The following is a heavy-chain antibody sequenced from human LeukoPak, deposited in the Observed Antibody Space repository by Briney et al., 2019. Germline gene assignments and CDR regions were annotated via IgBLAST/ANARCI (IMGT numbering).Heavy chain of an antibody. CDR1: GFTFSSYA. J-gene: IGHJ4*02. V-gene: IGHV3-23*01. Sequence: GGSLRLSCAASGFTFSSYAMSWVRQAPGKGLEWVSSLSTRGGSTYYADSVKGRFTISRDNSKDTLYPQMNSLRAEDTAVYYCTKGKQQWYGSSYWGQGSLVTVSS. CDR2: LSTRGGST. CDR3: TKGKQQWYGSSY. D-gene: IGHD5-18*01.